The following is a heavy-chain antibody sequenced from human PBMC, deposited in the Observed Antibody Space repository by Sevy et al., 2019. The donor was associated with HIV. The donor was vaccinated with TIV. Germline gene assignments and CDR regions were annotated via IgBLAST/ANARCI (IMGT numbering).Heavy chain of an antibody. V-gene: IGHV3-48*02. Sequence: GGSLRLSCAASGFIFSSYSMNWVRQAPGKGLEWISYISTGSTTIYYADSVKGRFTVSRDNARSSLFLQMNSLGDEDTAVYYCAIGPRDGGDYWGQGTLVTVSS. CDR1: GFIFSSYS. D-gene: IGHD3-16*01. J-gene: IGHJ4*02. CDR3: AIGPRDGGDY. CDR2: ISTGSTTI.